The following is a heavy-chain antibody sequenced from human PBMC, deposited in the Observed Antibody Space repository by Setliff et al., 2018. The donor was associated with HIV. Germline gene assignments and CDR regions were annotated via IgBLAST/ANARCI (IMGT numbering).Heavy chain of an antibody. Sequence: SETLSLTCTISGGSFGVYRWSWIRQSAGRGLEWIGRIDSSGTTDYKPSLKGRVAISADTSRSQFSLRVTSVTAADTAVYFCARDRHSSGLGSYGPWGPGILVTVS. CDR1: GGSFGVYR. D-gene: IGHD3-10*01. J-gene: IGHJ5*02. CDR2: IDSSGTT. V-gene: IGHV4-4*07. CDR3: ARDRHSSGLGSYGP.